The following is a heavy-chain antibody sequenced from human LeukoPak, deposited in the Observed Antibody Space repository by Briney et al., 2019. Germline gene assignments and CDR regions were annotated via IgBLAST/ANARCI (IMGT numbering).Heavy chain of an antibody. CDR1: GGSISSYY. V-gene: IGHV4-59*01. Sequence: KPSETLSLTCTVSGGSISSYYWSWIRQPPGKGLEWIGYIYYSGSTNYNPSLKSRVTISVDTSKNQFSLKLSSVTAADTAVYYCARADSSGYIGYWGQGTLVTVSS. CDR3: ARADSSGYIGY. CDR2: IYYSGST. J-gene: IGHJ4*02. D-gene: IGHD3-22*01.